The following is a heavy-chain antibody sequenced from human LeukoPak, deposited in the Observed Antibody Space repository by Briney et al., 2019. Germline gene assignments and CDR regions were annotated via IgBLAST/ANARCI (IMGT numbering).Heavy chain of an antibody. CDR1: GGSISSSSYY. CDR2: IYYSGST. Sequence: SETLSLTCTVSGGSISSSSYYWGWIRQPPGKGLEWIGSIYYSGSTYYNPSLKSRVTISVDTSKNQFSLKLSSVTAADTAVYYCARDRYYYDSSGYVGEYFQHWGQGTLVTVSS. V-gene: IGHV4-39*07. J-gene: IGHJ1*01. D-gene: IGHD3-22*01. CDR3: ARDRYYYDSSGYVGEYFQH.